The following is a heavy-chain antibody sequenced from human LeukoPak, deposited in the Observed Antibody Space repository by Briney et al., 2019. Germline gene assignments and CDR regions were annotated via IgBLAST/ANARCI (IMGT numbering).Heavy chain of an antibody. CDR2: IYPGDSDT. CDR3: ARHPNDYGDYPGG. Sequence: PGESLKISCKGSGYSLTSYWIGWVRQMPGKGLEWMGIIYPGDSDTRYSPSFQGQVTISADKSISTAYLQWSSLKASDTAMYYCARHPNDYGDYPGGWGQGTLVTVSS. D-gene: IGHD4-17*01. J-gene: IGHJ4*02. CDR1: GYSLTSYW. V-gene: IGHV5-51*01.